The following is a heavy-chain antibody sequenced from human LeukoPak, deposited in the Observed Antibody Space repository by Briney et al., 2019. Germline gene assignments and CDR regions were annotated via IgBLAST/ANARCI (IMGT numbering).Heavy chain of an antibody. CDR2: INHSGST. CDR1: GGSFSGYY. CDR3: ARLGAGDIVVVPAGPFDY. J-gene: IGHJ4*02. Sequence: SETLSLTCAVYGGSFSGYYWSWIRQPPGKGLEWIGEINHSGSTNYNPSLKSRVTISVDTSKNQFSLKLSSVTAADTAVYYCARLGAGDIVVVPAGPFDYWGQGTLVTVSS. D-gene: IGHD2-2*01. V-gene: IGHV4-34*01.